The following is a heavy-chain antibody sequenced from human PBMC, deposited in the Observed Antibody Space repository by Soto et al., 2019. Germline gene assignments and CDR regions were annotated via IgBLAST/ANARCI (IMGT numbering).Heavy chain of an antibody. Sequence: QVQLVQSGAEVKKPGASVKVSCKASGYTFTSYDINWVRQATGQGLEWVGWMNPNSGNTGYAQKFQGRVTMTRNTSISTAYMELSSLRSEDTAVYYCARSYGDYVDYYYYGMDVWGQGTTVTVSS. V-gene: IGHV1-8*01. CDR2: MNPNSGNT. CDR1: GYTFTSYD. J-gene: IGHJ6*02. D-gene: IGHD4-17*01. CDR3: ARSYGDYVDYYYYGMDV.